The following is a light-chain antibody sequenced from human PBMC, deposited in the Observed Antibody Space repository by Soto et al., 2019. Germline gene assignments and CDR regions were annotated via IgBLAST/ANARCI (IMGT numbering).Light chain of an antibody. J-gene: IGKJ1*01. CDR3: QQYNSYPWT. V-gene: IGKV1-5*03. CDR1: PSISSW. Sequence: LQMTQSPSTMSESVGSRVTITCRASPSISSWLAWYQQKPGKAPKLLIYKASSLESGVPSRFSGSGSGTEFTLTISSLQPDDFATYYCQQYNSYPWTFGQGTKVEIK. CDR2: KAS.